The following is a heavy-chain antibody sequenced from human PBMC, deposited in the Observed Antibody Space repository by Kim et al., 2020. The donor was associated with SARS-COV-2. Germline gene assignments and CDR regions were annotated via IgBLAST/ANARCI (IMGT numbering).Heavy chain of an antibody. V-gene: IGHV1-18*01. J-gene: IGHJ4*02. CDR1: GYTFTSYG. D-gene: IGHD3-22*01. Sequence: ASVKVSCKASGYTFTSYGISWVRQAPGQGLEWMGWISAYNGNTNYAQKLQGRVTMTTDTSTSTAYMELRSLRSDDTAVYYCARDRAWYYDSSGYQYYFDYWGQGNLVTVSS. CDR3: ARDRAWYYDSSGYQYYFDY. CDR2: ISAYNGNT.